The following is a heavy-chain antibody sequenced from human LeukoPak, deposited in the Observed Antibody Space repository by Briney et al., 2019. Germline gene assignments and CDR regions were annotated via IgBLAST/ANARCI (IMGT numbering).Heavy chain of an antibody. V-gene: IGHV1-18*01. Sequence: ASVKVSCKTSGYSENFYGITWVRQVAGQGLEWMGWISAQHGQTEYAPNSQDRVTMTTDTYTNTAYMELRSMRSDDTAVYYCAGSLGYCTSNVCYLKYWGQGTLVTVSS. CDR3: AGSLGYCTSNVCYLKY. J-gene: IGHJ4*02. CDR1: GYSENFYG. D-gene: IGHD2-8*01. CDR2: ISAQHGQT.